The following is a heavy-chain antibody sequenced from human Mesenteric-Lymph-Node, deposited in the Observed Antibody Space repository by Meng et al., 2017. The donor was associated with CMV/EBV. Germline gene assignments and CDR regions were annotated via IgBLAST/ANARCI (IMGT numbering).Heavy chain of an antibody. CDR3: ARGRYYDGGDYYGRHWFDA. V-gene: IGHV4-34*01. Sequence: SFRGYYWSWIRQLPGKGLEWIGEINNSGNTKYNTSLKRRVAKLVDTSKNQFSLILRPVAAADTAVYYCARGRYYDGGDYYGRHWFDAWGQGIRVTVSS. J-gene: IGHJ5*02. CDR1: SFRGYY. CDR2: INNSGNT. D-gene: IGHD3-22*01.